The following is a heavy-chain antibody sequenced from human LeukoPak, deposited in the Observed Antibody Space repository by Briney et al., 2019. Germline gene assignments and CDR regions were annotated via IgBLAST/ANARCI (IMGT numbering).Heavy chain of an antibody. Sequence: GGSLRLSCAASGFTFSDYYMSWIRQAPGKGLEWVSYISGSGSTKYYADSVKGRFTISRDNSKNTLYLQMNSLRAEDTAVYYCAKDLGLLIDYWGQGTLVTVSS. J-gene: IGHJ4*02. CDR2: ISGSGSTK. V-gene: IGHV3-11*04. CDR1: GFTFSDYY. CDR3: AKDLGLLIDY. D-gene: IGHD3/OR15-3a*01.